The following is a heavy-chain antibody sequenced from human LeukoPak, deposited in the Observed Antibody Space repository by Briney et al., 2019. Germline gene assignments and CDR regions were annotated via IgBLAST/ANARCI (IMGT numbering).Heavy chain of an antibody. D-gene: IGHD3-22*01. CDR3: ATSHDSSGND. J-gene: IGHJ4*02. Sequence: GGSLRLSCAASGFTFSSYWMSWVRQAPGKGLEWVANIRHDGSNKYYVDSVKGRFTISRDNTRNSLYLHMSSPRVDDTAVYYCATSHDSSGNDWGQGTLVTVSS. V-gene: IGHV3-7*01. CDR1: GFTFSSYW. CDR2: IRHDGSNK.